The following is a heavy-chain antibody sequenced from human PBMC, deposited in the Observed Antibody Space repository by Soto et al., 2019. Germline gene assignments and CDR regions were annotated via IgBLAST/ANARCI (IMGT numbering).Heavy chain of an antibody. CDR2: ISSSSSYI. CDR3: ASTIVRGVTASTYDAFDI. Sequence: GQGLEWVSSISSSSSYIYYADSVKGRFTISRDNAKNSLYLQMNSLRAEDTAVYDCASTIVRGVTASTYDAFDIWGQGTMVTVSS. V-gene: IGHV3-21*01. D-gene: IGHD3-10*01. J-gene: IGHJ3*02.